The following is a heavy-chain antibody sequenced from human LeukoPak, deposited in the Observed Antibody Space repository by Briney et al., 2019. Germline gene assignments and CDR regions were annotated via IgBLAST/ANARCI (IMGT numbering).Heavy chain of an antibody. CDR3: ARDFSTPYCSGGSCYPQPFNY. Sequence: ASVKVSCKASGYTFISYDINWVRQATGQGLEWMGWMNPNSGNTGYAQKFQGRVTMTRDTSISTAYMELSRLRSDDTAVYYCARDFSTPYCSGGSCYPQPFNYWGQGTLVTVSS. J-gene: IGHJ4*02. D-gene: IGHD2-15*01. CDR2: MNPNSGNT. CDR1: GYTFISYD. V-gene: IGHV1-8*01.